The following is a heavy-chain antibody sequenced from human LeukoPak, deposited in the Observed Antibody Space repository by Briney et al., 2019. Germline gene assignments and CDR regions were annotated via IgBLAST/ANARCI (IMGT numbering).Heavy chain of an antibody. CDR3: ARFYDSSAPDAFDI. D-gene: IGHD3-22*01. CDR2: IYYSGST. CDR1: GGSISSYY. Sequence: KTSETLSLTCTVSGGSISSYYWSWIRQPPGKGLEWIGYIYYSGSTNYNPSLKSRVTISVDTSKNQFSLKLSSVTAADTAVYYCARFYDSSAPDAFDIWGQGTMVTVSS. V-gene: IGHV4-59*01. J-gene: IGHJ3*02.